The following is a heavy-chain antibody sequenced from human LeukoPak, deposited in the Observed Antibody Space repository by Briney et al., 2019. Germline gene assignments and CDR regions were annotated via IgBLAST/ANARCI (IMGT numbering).Heavy chain of an antibody. Sequence: GGSLRLSCAASGFTFNSYAMNWVRQAPGKGLEWVGRIKSKTDGGTTDYAAPVKGRFTISRDDSKNTLYLQMNSLKTEDTAVYYCTTDRDQPLEHLDAFDIWGQGTMVTVSS. V-gene: IGHV3-15*07. D-gene: IGHD1/OR15-1a*01. CDR2: IKSKTDGGTT. J-gene: IGHJ3*02. CDR1: GFTFNSYA. CDR3: TTDRDQPLEHLDAFDI.